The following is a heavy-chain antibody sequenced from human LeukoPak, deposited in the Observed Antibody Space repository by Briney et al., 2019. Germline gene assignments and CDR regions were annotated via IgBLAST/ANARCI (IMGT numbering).Heavy chain of an antibody. CDR3: ARDYYDGIGYYYEDY. V-gene: IGHV3-23*01. CDR1: GFTFSSYG. CDR2: ISTSGGST. D-gene: IGHD3-22*01. Sequence: GGSLRLSCAASGFTFSSYGMSWVRQAPGKGLEWVSAISTSGGSTYYADSVKGRFTISRDNSKHTLSLQMNSLRAEDTAVYYCARDYYDGIGYYYEDYWGQGTLVTVSS. J-gene: IGHJ4*02.